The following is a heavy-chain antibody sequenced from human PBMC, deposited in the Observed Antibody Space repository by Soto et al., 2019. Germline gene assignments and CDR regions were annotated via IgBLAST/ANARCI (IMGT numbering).Heavy chain of an antibody. Sequence: QVQLVGSGGGLVKPGGTLRLSCAGSGIRLSESYINWIRLTPEKGLAWISYIGDSYRHYAASVRGRFTISRDNVQNSVSLEMTNLRVDDTAIYYCARRRAFGEVEAFDDWGPGTLVTVSS. CDR2: IGDSYR. J-gene: IGHJ3*01. V-gene: IGHV3-11*05. CDR3: ARRRAFGEVEAFDD. CDR1: GIRLSESY. D-gene: IGHD3-16*01.